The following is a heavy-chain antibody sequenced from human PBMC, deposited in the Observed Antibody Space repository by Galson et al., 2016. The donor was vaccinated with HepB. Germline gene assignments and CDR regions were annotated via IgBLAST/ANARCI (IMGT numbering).Heavy chain of an antibody. CDR2: IYSGGTT. D-gene: IGHD3-10*01. CDR1: GFTVSSDY. CDR3: AREIPSRGKSDY. V-gene: IGHV3-53*01. Sequence: SLRLSCAASGFTVSSDYMNWVRQAPGKGLEWVSVIYSGGTTYYADSVKGRFTISRDNSKNTVYLQMNSLRDEDTAVYYCAREIPSRGKSDYWGQGTLVTVSS. J-gene: IGHJ4*02.